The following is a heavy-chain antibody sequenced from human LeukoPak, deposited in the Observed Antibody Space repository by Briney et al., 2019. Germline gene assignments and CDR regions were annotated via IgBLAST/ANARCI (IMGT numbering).Heavy chain of an antibody. J-gene: IGHJ4*02. D-gene: IGHD5-12*01. V-gene: IGHV3-23*01. Sequence: GGSLRLSCATSGFTFSNYSVSWVRQAPEKGLEWVSSISGSGGTTYYAGSVKGGFTISRDNSKNTLYLQMTSLRAEDTAVYYCAKDPYRASSGLVDYWGQGTMVTVSS. CDR2: ISGSGGTT. CDR3: AKDPYRASSGLVDY. CDR1: GFTFSNYS.